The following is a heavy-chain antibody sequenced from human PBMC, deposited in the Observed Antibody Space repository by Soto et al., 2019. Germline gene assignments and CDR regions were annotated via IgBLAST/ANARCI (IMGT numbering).Heavy chain of an antibody. CDR1: GFTFSNAW. D-gene: IGHD6-19*01. Sequence: GGSLRLSCAASGFTFSNAWINWVRQAPGKGLEWVGRIKSKTDGGTPDYAAPVKGRFAISRDDSKNMVYLQMNSLKTEDTGIYYCARDAQWLPDYWGQGILVTVSS. V-gene: IGHV3-15*07. CDR2: IKSKTDGGTP. CDR3: ARDAQWLPDY. J-gene: IGHJ4*02.